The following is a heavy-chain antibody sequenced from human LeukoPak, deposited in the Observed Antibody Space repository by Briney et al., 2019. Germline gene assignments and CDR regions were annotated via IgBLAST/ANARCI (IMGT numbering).Heavy chain of an antibody. Sequence: PSETLSLTCTVSGGSISSYYWSWIRQPAGKGLEWIGRIYTSGSTNYNPSLKSRVTMSVDTSKNQFSLKLSSVTAADTAVYYCARESRGSGSNGFNYYYYYYMDVWGKGTTVTVSS. CDR3: ARESRGSGSNGFNYYYYYYMDV. J-gene: IGHJ6*03. V-gene: IGHV4-4*07. CDR2: IYTSGST. D-gene: IGHD3-10*01. CDR1: GGSISSYY.